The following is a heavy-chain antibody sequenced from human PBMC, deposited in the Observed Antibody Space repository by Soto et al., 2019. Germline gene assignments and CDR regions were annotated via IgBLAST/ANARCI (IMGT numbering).Heavy chain of an antibody. CDR3: ARDKITGLFDY. J-gene: IGHJ4*02. V-gene: IGHV4-59*01. CDR2: IYYRGST. Sequence: PSETLSLTCTVSGGPIRSYFWAWIRQPPGKGLEWIGHIYYRGSTNYNPSLKSRVTVSQDTSKNQFSLNLTSVTAADTAVYYCARDKITGLFDYWGQGTLVTVSS. CDR1: GGPIRSYF. D-gene: IGHD2-8*02.